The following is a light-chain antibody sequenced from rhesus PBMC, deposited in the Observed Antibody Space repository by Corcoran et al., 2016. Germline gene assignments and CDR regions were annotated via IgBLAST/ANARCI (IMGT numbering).Light chain of an antibody. CDR2: TAS. V-gene: IGKV1-33*02. Sequence: DIQMSQSPSSLSASVGDKVTITCRASQGISNALAWYQQKPGKAPKLLIYTASSLESGVPSRFSGSRTGTYCTLTISSLQPEDFATYYCQQGYSTPYSFGQGTKVEIK. CDR1: QGISNA. J-gene: IGKJ2*01. CDR3: QQGYSTPYS.